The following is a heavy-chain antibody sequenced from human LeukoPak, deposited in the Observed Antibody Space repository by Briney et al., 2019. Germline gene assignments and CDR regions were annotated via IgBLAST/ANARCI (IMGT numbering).Heavy chain of an antibody. CDR1: GYSISTY. V-gene: IGHV4-59*08. CDR2: IYNSANT. CDR3: ARRFSSRSDGNGYYYGQDAFDV. D-gene: IGHD3-22*01. J-gene: IGHJ3*01. Sequence: PSETLSLTCSVSGYSISTYWSWIRQPPARGRVWIGNIYNSANTNYNPSLQSRVTMSVDTSKSQFSLQLTSVSAADTAVYYCARRFSSRSDGNGYYYGQDAFDVWGQGTLVTVSS.